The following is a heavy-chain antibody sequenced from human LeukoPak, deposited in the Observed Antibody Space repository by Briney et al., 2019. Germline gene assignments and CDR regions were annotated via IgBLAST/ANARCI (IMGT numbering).Heavy chain of an antibody. J-gene: IGHJ4*02. Sequence: GASVKVSCKASGGTFSSYAISWVRQAPGQGLEWMGGIIPIFGTANYAQKFQGRVTITTDESTSTAYMELSSLRSEDTAVYYCASQGEVAAAGPSRAPRLWFDYWGQGTLVTVSS. CDR3: ASQGEVAAAGPSRAPRLWFDY. V-gene: IGHV1-69*05. CDR2: IIPIFGTA. CDR1: GGTFSSYA. D-gene: IGHD6-13*01.